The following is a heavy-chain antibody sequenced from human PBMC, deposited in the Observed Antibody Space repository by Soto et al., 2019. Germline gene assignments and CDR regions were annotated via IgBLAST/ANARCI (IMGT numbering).Heavy chain of an antibody. D-gene: IGHD1-26*01. Sequence: ASVKVSCKASGYTFTGYYLHWVRQAPGQGLEWMGWINPISGATKFAQKFQGSVTLTSDTSISTAYMELSSLTSDDTAVYYCARLVGSLWGQGTLVTVSS. CDR3: ARLVGSL. V-gene: IGHV1-2*02. CDR2: INPISGAT. CDR1: GYTFTGYY. J-gene: IGHJ4*02.